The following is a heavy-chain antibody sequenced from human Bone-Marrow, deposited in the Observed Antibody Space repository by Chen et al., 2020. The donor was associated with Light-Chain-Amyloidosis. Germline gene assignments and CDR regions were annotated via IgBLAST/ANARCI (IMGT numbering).Heavy chain of an antibody. D-gene: IGHD5-12*01. V-gene: IGHV5-51*01. J-gene: IGHJ4*02. Sequence: EVQLEQSGPDVKKPGESLKIYCKGSGYTFPNYWIGWVRPMPGKGLEWMGVIYPDDSDASYSPSVEGQVTISADKSITTAYLQWRSRKASDTAMYYCARRRDGYNFDYWGQGTLVTVSS. CDR2: IYPDDSDA. CDR1: GYTFPNYW. CDR3: ARRRDGYNFDY.